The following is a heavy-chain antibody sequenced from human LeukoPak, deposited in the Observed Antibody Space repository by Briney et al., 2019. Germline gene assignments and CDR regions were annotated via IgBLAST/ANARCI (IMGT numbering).Heavy chain of an antibody. CDR3: AKDEGDDSILLDY. D-gene: IGHD3-22*01. CDR1: GGSISSSSYY. J-gene: IGHJ4*02. Sequence: SETLSLTCTVSGGSISSSSYYWGWIRQPPGKGLEWIGSIYYSGSTYYNPSLKSRVTISVDTSKNQFSLKLSSVTAADTAVYYCAKDEGDDSILLDYWGQGTLVTVSS. CDR2: IYYSGST. V-gene: IGHV4-39*02.